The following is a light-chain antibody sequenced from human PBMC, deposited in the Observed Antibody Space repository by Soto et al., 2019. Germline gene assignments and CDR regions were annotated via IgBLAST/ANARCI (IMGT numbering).Light chain of an antibody. CDR2: GNS. CDR1: SSNIGAGYD. Sequence: QSVLTQPPSVSGAPGQRVTISCTGSSSNIGAGYDVHWYQQLPGTAPKLLIYGNSNRPSGVPDRFSGSKSGTSASRAITGLQAEDEAESYCQSYDSRLSGSVFGGGTKLTVL. V-gene: IGLV1-40*01. CDR3: QSYDSRLSGSV. J-gene: IGLJ2*01.